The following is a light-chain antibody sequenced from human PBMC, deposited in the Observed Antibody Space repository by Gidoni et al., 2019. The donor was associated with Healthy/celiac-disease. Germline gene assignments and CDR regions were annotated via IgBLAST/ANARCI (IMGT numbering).Light chain of an antibody. CDR3: QQSFSNPSWT. Sequence: DIQMTQSPSSLSASVGDRVTITCRASQSISSYLNWYQQKPGKAPNLLIYAASSLQSGVPSRFSGSGSGTDFTLTISSLQPEDFVTYYCQQSFSNPSWTFXXXTKVEIK. J-gene: IGKJ1*01. V-gene: IGKV1-39*01. CDR1: QSISSY. CDR2: AAS.